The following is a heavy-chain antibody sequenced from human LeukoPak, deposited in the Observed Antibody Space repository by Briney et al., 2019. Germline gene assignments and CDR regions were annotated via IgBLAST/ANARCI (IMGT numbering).Heavy chain of an antibody. CDR3: AREPPHY. CDR2: ISESGADT. J-gene: IGHJ4*02. V-gene: IGHV3-23*01. CDR1: GFTLGSYA. Sequence: GGSLRPSCAASGFTLGSYAMNWVRRAPGKGLEWVSVISESGADTYYADAVKGRFTISRDSSKNTLYLQMNSLRAEDTAVYYCAREPPHYWGQGTLVTVSS.